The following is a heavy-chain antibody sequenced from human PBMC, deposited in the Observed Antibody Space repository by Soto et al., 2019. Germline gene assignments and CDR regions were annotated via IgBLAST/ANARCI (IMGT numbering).Heavy chain of an antibody. J-gene: IGHJ4*02. V-gene: IGHV4-31*03. CDR2: IYDSESA. CDR1: GESISSGGYY. D-gene: IGHD6-6*01. Sequence: QVQLQESGPGLVKASQTLSLICSVSGESISSGGYYWSWIRHHPGKGLEWIGYIYDSESAYYNPSLKVRVTISMETSKNHFAMKLSSVTAADTAVYYCARASSSSSAADYWGQGTLITVSS. CDR3: ARASSSSSAADY.